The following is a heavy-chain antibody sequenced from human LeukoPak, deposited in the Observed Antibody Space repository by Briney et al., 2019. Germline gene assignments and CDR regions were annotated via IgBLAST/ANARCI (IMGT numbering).Heavy chain of an antibody. CDR2: IYSGGST. V-gene: IGHV3-53*01. CDR1: GFTVSSNY. CDR3: ARSYYDSSGSYFDY. J-gene: IGHJ4*02. Sequence: GGSLRLSCAASGFTVSSNYMSWVRQAPGKGLEWVSVIYSGGSTYYADSVKGRFTISRDNSKNTLYLQMNSLRAEDTAVYYCARSYYDSSGSYFDYRGQGTLVTVSS. D-gene: IGHD3-22*01.